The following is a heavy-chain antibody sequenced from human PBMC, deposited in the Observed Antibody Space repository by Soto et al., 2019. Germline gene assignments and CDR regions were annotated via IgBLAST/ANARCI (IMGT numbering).Heavy chain of an antibody. V-gene: IGHV1-2*04. Sequence: ASVKVSCKASGYTFTGYYMHWVRQAPGQGLEWMGWINPNSGGTNYAQKFQGWVTMTRDTSISTAYMELSRLRSDYTAVYYCSRGRDIVVVPAATYYYYGMDVWGQGTTVTVSS. D-gene: IGHD2-2*01. J-gene: IGHJ6*02. CDR1: GYTFTGYY. CDR3: SRGRDIVVVPAATYYYYGMDV. CDR2: INPNSGGT.